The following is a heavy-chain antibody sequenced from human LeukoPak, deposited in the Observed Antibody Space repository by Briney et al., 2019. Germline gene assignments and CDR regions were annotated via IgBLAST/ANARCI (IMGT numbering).Heavy chain of an antibody. V-gene: IGHV3-49*03. D-gene: IGHD3-22*01. CDR2: IRSKAYGGTT. CDR3: TRDSSGYYYEGANY. Sequence: PGRSLRLSCTASGFTFGDYAMSWFRQAPGKGLEWVGFIRSKAYGGTTEYAASVKGRFTISRDDSKSIAYLQMNSPKTEDTAVYYCTRDSSGYYYEGANYWGQGTLVTVSS. J-gene: IGHJ4*02. CDR1: GFTFGDYA.